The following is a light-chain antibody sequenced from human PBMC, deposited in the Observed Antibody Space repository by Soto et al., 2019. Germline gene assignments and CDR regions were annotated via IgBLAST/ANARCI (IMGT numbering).Light chain of an antibody. CDR2: KAS. V-gene: IGKV1-5*03. J-gene: IGKJ2*01. Sequence: DIQMTQSPSTLSASVGDRVTITCRASQSIDTWLTWYQQKPGKAPKVLIYKASRLQSGVPSRFSGSGSGTEFTLTISGLQPDDFATYYCQQYHSYSYTFGQGTDLEIK. CDR1: QSIDTW. CDR3: QQYHSYSYT.